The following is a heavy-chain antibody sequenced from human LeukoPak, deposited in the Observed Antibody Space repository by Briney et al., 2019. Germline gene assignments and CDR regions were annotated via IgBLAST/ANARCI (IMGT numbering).Heavy chain of an antibody. V-gene: IGHV3-30*02. CDR1: GFTFSTYG. CDR2: IRYDGSNK. J-gene: IGHJ4*02. Sequence: GGSLRLSCAESGFTFSTYGMHGVRQAPGRGLEWGAFIRYDGSNKYYADSVKGRYTISRDTSKNTLYLQMKSLRPEDTAVYYCTKDRTTGTTTAIDYWGQGTLVTVSS. CDR3: TKDRTTGTTTAIDY. D-gene: IGHD1-1*01.